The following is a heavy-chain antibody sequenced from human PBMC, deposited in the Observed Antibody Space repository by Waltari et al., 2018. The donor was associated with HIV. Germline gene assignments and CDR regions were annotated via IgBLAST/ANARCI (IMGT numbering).Heavy chain of an antibody. J-gene: IGHJ4*02. CDR3: VRGAPFDY. CDR1: GFTFSSFW. Sequence: EEQLVESGGGLVQPGGSLRLSCAASGFTFSSFWMHWVRQVPGQGLVWVSRINSDGSDTRTADSVKGRFTIFRDNARNTLYLQMHSLRAEDTALYYCVRGAPFDYWGQGALVAVSS. V-gene: IGHV3-74*01. CDR2: INSDGSDT.